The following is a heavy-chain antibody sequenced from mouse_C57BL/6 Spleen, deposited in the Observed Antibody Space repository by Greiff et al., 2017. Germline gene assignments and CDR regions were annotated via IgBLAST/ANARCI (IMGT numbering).Heavy chain of an antibody. CDR1: GYSFTSYY. CDR3: ARGGYGLYFDY. Sequence: VQLQESGPELVKPGASVKISCKASGYSFTSYYIHWVKQRPGQGLEWIGWIYPGSGNTKYNEKFKGKATLTADTSSSTAYMQLSSLTSEDSAVYYCARGGYGLYFDYWGQGTTLTVSS. CDR2: IYPGSGNT. J-gene: IGHJ2*01. V-gene: IGHV1-66*01. D-gene: IGHD1-1*01.